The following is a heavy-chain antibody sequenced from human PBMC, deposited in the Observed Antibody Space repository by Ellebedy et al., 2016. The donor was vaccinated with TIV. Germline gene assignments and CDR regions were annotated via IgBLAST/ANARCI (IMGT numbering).Heavy chain of an antibody. D-gene: IGHD6-13*01. J-gene: IGHJ5*02. Sequence: AASVTVSCKASGYTLTEFSIHWVRQAPGKGLEWMGGFVPENNETIYAQKFQGRVTMTEDTPTDTAYMELSSLKSEDTAVYYCALLTSNWYANWFDPWGQGTLVIVSS. V-gene: IGHV1-24*01. CDR1: GYTLTEFS. CDR2: FVPENNET. CDR3: ALLTSNWYANWFDP.